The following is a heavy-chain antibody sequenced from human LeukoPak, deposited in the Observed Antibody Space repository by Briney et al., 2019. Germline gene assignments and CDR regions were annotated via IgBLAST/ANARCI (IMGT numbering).Heavy chain of an antibody. D-gene: IGHD3-3*01. J-gene: IGHJ4*02. CDR2: IKRDGSEK. CDR3: ARDKEAAVDFWSGYYPL. Sequence: PGGSLRLSCAASGFTFSSYWMGWVRQAPGKGLEWVANIKRDGSEKYYGDSVKGRFTVSRDNAKNSLYLQMNSLRVEDTAVYYCARDKEAAVDFWSGYYPLWGQGTLVTVSS. CDR1: GFTFSSYW. V-gene: IGHV3-7*01.